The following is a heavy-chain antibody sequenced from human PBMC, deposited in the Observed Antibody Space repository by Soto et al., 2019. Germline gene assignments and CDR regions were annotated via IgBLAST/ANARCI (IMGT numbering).Heavy chain of an antibody. CDR3: AQGHCGHNFYSIHFDN. D-gene: IGHD2-21*02. CDR2: IHWDDDR. V-gene: IGHV2-5*02. Sequence: QITLNESGPTLVKPTQTLTLTCTFSGFSLSTNGMGVGWIRQPPGKALEWLALIHWDDDRRYSPSLESRLTIRKDTAKNQLVLTMANMDPVDTATYYCAQGHCGHNFYSIHFDNWGQGTLVTVSS. CDR1: GFSLSTNGMG. J-gene: IGHJ4*02.